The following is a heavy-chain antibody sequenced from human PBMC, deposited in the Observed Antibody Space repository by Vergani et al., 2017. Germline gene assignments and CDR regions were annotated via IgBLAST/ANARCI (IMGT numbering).Heavy chain of an antibody. CDR2: IYYSGST. D-gene: IGHD3-3*01. V-gene: IGHV4-39*01. Sequence: QLQLQESGPGLVKPSETLSLTCTVSGGSISSSSYYWGWIRQPPGKGLEWIGSIYYSGSTYYNPSLKSRVTISVDTSKNQCSLKLSSVTAADTAVYYCARLYYDFWSGSLDAFDIWGQGTMVTVSS. CDR1: GGSISSSSYY. CDR3: ARLYYDFWSGSLDAFDI. J-gene: IGHJ3*02.